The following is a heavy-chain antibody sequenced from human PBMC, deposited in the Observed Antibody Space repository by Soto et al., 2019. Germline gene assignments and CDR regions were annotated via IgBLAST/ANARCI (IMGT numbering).Heavy chain of an antibody. V-gene: IGHV1-18*01. D-gene: IGHD2-21*02. J-gene: IGHJ3*02. CDR2: ISAYNGNT. Sequence: ASVKVSCKASGYTFTSYGISWVRQAPGQGLEWMGWISAYNGNTNYAQKLQGRVTMTTDTSTGTAYMELRSLRSDDTAVYYCACAWRSTDCQDAFDIWGQGTMVTVSS. CDR3: ACAWRSTDCQDAFDI. CDR1: GYTFTSYG.